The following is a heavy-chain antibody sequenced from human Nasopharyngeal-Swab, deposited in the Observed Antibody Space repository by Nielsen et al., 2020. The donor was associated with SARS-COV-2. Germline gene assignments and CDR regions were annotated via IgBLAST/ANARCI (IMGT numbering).Heavy chain of an antibody. D-gene: IGHD3-3*01. CDR2: IYTSGST. CDR3: ARDLGDYDSRGRHYYGMDV. Sequence: SETLSLTCTVSGGSISSGSYYWSWIRQPAGKGLEWIGRIYTSGSTNYNPSLKSRVTISVDTSKNQFSLKLSSVTAADTAVYYCARDLGDYDSRGRHYYGMDVWGQGTTVTVSS. V-gene: IGHV4-61*02. CDR1: GGSISSGSYY. J-gene: IGHJ6*02.